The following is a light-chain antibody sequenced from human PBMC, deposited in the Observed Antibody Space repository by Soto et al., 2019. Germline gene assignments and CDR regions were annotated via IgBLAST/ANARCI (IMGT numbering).Light chain of an antibody. CDR3: QQSYSTPRM. V-gene: IGKV1-39*01. CDR2: AAS. CDR1: QSISTY. J-gene: IGKJ1*01. Sequence: DIQMTQSPSSLSASVGDRVTITCRASQSISTYLNWYQQKPGKAPKLLIYAASSLQSGVPSWFSGSGSGTDFTLTISSLQPEDFAIYYCQQSYSTPRMFGQGTKVEIK.